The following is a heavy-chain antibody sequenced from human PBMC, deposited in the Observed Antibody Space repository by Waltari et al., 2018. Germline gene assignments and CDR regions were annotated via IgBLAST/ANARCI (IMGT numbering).Heavy chain of an antibody. Sequence: QVHLVESGGGVVQPGKSLRLSCAASGFSFSDYAIHWVRQAPGKGVGVVEVIWYDGGKKYYADSVKGRFTVSRDNAKSMSSLQMNSLRAEDTAMYFCTRGDGWSAAGTYWFDPWGQGTLVTVSS. D-gene: IGHD6-13*01. CDR3: TRGDGWSAAGTYWFDP. CDR1: GFSFSDYA. V-gene: IGHV3-33*01. CDR2: IWYDGGKK. J-gene: IGHJ5*02.